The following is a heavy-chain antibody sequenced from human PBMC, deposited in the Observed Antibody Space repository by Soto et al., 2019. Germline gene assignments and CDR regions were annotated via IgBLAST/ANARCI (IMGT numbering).Heavy chain of an antibody. Sequence: SETLSLTCTVSGGSISSGDYYWSWIRQPPGKGLEWIGYIYYSGSTYCNPSLKSRVTISVDTSKNQFSLKLSSVTAAHTAVYYCARDALGYFDSNGYSLDNWFDPWGQGTLVTVPS. CDR3: ARDALGYFDSNGYSLDNWFDP. CDR2: IYYSGST. J-gene: IGHJ5*02. V-gene: IGHV4-30-4*01. CDR1: GGSISSGDYY. D-gene: IGHD3-22*01.